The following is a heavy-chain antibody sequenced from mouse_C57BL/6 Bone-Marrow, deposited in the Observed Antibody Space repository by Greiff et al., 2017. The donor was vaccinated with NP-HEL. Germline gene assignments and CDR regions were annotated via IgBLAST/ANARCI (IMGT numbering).Heavy chain of an antibody. V-gene: IGHV5-17*01. CDR3: ARGHYGPYYFDY. D-gene: IGHD1-1*01. CDR1: GFTFSDYG. CDR2: ISSGSSTI. Sequence: EVQLKESGGGLVKPGGSLKLSCAASGFTFSDYGMHWVRQAPEKGLEWVAYISSGSSTIYYADTVKGRFTISRDNAKNTLFLQMTSLRSEDTAMYYCARGHYGPYYFDYWGQGTTLTVSS. J-gene: IGHJ2*01.